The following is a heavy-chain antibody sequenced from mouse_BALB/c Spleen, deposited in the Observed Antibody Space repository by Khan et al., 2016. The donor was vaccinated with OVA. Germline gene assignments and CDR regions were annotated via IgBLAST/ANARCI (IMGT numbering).Heavy chain of an antibody. CDR1: GFTFSTYG. D-gene: IGHD1-1*01. Sequence: EVNVVESGGDLVEPGGSLKLSCAASGFTFSTYGMSWVRQTPDKRLEWVATISTGDHYTYYPDSVRGRFTISRDNAKNTLYLQMTSLKSEDTAMFYCARLAYYYDSEGFAYWGQGTLVTVSA. CDR3: ARLAYYYDSEGFAY. J-gene: IGHJ3*01. CDR2: ISTGDHYT. V-gene: IGHV5-6*01.